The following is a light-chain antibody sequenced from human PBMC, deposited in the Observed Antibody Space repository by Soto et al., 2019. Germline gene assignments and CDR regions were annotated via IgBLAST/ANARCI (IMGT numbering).Light chain of an antibody. J-gene: IGKJ1*01. CDR3: QQYGSSPWT. Sequence: EMVLGQSRGTLSLSPGERATLPCRASQSVSSSDLAWYQQKPGQAPRLLIYGASSRATGIPDRFSGSGSGTDFTLTISRLEPEDFAVYYCQQYGSSPWTFGQGTKVDI. CDR2: GAS. V-gene: IGKV3-20*01. CDR1: QSVSSSD.